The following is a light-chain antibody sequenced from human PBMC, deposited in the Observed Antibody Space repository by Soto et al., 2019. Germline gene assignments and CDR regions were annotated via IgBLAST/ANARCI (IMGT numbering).Light chain of an antibody. CDR1: QSVSSN. Sequence: EIVMTQSPATLSVSPGERATLSCRASQSVSSNLAWYQQGPGQAPRLLIYGASTRASGIPARFSGSGSGTEFTLTISSLQSEDFAVYYCQQYNKWPPFTFGPGTKVDIK. J-gene: IGKJ3*01. CDR3: QQYNKWPPFT. CDR2: GAS. V-gene: IGKV3-15*01.